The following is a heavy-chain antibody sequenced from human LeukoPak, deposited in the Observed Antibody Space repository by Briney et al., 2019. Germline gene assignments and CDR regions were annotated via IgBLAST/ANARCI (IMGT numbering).Heavy chain of an antibody. CDR2: IYPGDSDT. CDR1: GYSFTNYW. J-gene: IGHJ6*03. Sequence: GESLKISCKGSGYSFTNYWIGWVRQMPGKGLEWMGIIYPGDSDTRYSPSFQGQVTISADKSVNTAYLQWSTLKASDTAMYYCARYQPHYYYYMDVWGKGTTVTVSS. CDR3: ARYQPHYYYYMDV. V-gene: IGHV5-51*01.